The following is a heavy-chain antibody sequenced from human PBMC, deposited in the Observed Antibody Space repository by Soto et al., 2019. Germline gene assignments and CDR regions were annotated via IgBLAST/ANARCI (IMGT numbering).Heavy chain of an antibody. Sequence: EVQLVESGGGLVQPGGSLRLSCAASGFTFSDYGMNWVRQAPGKGPEWVSYISSRSTTIYYADSVKGRFTISRDNAKNSLYLQMNSLRDEDTAVYYCVRGLLRLLEWTPFDPWGQGTLVTVSS. D-gene: IGHD3-3*01. V-gene: IGHV3-48*02. CDR2: ISSRSTTI. CDR3: VRGLLRLLEWTPFDP. CDR1: GFTFSDYG. J-gene: IGHJ5*02.